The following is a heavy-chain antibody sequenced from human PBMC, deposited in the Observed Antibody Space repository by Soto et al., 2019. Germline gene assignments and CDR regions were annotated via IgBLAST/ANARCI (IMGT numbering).Heavy chain of an antibody. Sequence: GGSLRLSCAASGFTFSSYSMNWVRQAPGKGLEWLSYITSSGGTIYYAGSVKGRFTISRDNAKNSLFLQMNSLRDEDTAVYYCAPSPTSRDGSNLPGILWGQGTLVTISS. J-gene: IGHJ4*02. CDR2: ITSSGGTI. V-gene: IGHV3-48*02. CDR3: APSPTSRDGSNLPGIL. D-gene: IGHD2-2*01. CDR1: GFTFSSYS.